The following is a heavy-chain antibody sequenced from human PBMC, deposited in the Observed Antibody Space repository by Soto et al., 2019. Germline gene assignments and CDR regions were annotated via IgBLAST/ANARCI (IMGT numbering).Heavy chain of an antibody. D-gene: IGHD3-22*01. CDR1: GYTFTSYA. CDR2: INAGNGNT. V-gene: IGHV1-3*05. CDR3: ATVVSRGYYDSSGYPPDY. Sequence: QVQLVQSGAEEKKPGASVKVSCKASGYTFTSYAMHWVRQAPGQRLEWMGWINAGNGNTKYSQKFQGRVTITRDTSASTAYMELSSLRSEDTAVYYCATVVSRGYYDSSGYPPDYWGQGTLVTVSS. J-gene: IGHJ4*02.